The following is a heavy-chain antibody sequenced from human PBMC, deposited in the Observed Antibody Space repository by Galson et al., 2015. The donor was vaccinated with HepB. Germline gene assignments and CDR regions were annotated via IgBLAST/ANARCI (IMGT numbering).Heavy chain of an antibody. J-gene: IGHJ4*02. Sequence: TLSLTCTVSGGSISSGSYYWSWIRQPAGKGLEWIGRVYTSGSTNYNPSLKSRVTMSVDTSKNQFSLKLSSVTAADTAVYYCARWSYGDHYYFDQWGQGILATVSS. V-gene: IGHV4-61*02. CDR1: GGSISSGSYY. CDR3: ARWSYGDHYYFDQ. D-gene: IGHD4-17*01. CDR2: VYTSGST.